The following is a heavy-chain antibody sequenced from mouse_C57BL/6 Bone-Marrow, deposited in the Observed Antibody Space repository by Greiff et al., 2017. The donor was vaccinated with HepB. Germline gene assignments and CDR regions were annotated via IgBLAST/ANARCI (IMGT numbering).Heavy chain of an antibody. CDR3: ARGAVITAALEGDC. CDR2: IDPSDSYT. V-gene: IGHV1-59*01. CDR1: GYTFTSYW. Sequence: QVQLQQPGAELVRPGTSVKLSCKASGYTFTSYWMHWVKQRPGQGLEWIGVIDPSDSYTNYNQKFKGKATLTVDTSSSTAYMQLSSLTSEDSAVYYCARGAVITAALEGDCWGQGTTLTVSS. D-gene: IGHD1-2*01. J-gene: IGHJ2*01.